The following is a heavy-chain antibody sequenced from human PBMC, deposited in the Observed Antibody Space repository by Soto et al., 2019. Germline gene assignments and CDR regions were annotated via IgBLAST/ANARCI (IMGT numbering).Heavy chain of an antibody. CDR3: ERAIGAAFFDY. D-gene: IGHD6-25*01. CDR1: GFTFSNYA. V-gene: IGHV3-23*01. Sequence: GGSLRLSCIASGFTFSNYAMSWVRQAPGKGLEWVSTISDNGANTFIGDSMKDHFDISRDNSKNTVFLHLGTVRAEDTAIYYCERAIGAAFFDYWGQGTPVTVSS. CDR2: ISDNGANT. J-gene: IGHJ4*02.